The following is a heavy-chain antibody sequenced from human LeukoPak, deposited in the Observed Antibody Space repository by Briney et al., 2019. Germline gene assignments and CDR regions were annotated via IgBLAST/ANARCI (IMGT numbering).Heavy chain of an antibody. V-gene: IGHV4-59*01. CDR1: GGSISSYY. D-gene: IGHD2-2*01. CDR2: IYYSGST. Sequence: SETLSLTCTVSGGSISSYYWSWIRQPPGKGLEWIGYIYYSGSTNYNPSLKSRVTISVDTSKNQFSLQLSSVTAADTAVYYCTRGKYCSSTSCFYYYYYMDVWGKGTTVTVSS. CDR3: TRGKYCSSTSCFYYYYYMDV. J-gene: IGHJ6*03.